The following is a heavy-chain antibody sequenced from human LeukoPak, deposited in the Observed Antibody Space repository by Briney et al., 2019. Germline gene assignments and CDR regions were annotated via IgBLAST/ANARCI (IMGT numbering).Heavy chain of an antibody. CDR3: ARDDRVSGTFLRWFDP. D-gene: IGHD1-26*01. CDR2: IYKSGST. CDR1: GGPITDYY. V-gene: IGHV4-4*07. J-gene: IGHJ5*02. Sequence: SETLSLTCTVSGGPITDYYWSWIRQPTGKRLEWIGHIYKSGSTDYNPSLKSRVTMSIDTSKSQFSLNLSSVTAADTAVYYCARDDRVSGTFLRWFDPWGRGTLVTVSS.